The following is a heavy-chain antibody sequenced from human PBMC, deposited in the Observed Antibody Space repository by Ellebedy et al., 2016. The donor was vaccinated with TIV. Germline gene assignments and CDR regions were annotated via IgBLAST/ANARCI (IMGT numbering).Heavy chain of an antibody. V-gene: IGHV3-7*02. Sequence: GESLKISXAASGFSFSSYLMSWVRQAPGKGLEWVANIKQDGSKAWYVDSVEGRFTISRDNARNSLYLQMNSLRAEDTAVYYCARGSDGYNYPVWFDPWGQGTLVAVSS. J-gene: IGHJ5*02. D-gene: IGHD5-24*01. CDR1: GFSFSSYL. CDR2: IKQDGSKA. CDR3: ARGSDGYNYPVWFDP.